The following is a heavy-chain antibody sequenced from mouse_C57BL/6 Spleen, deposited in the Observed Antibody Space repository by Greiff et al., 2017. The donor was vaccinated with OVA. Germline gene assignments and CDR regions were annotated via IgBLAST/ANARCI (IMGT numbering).Heavy chain of an antibody. CDR2: LYPGSGST. V-gene: IGHV1-55*01. Sequence: QVQLQQPGAELVKPGASVKMSCKASGYTFTSYWITWVKQRPGQGLEWIGDLYPGSGSTNSNEKFKSKATLTVDTSSSTAYMQLSSLTSEDSAVYDCARRDGYDGGFAYWGQGTLVTVSA. CDR1: GYTFTSYW. CDR3: ARRDGYDGGFAY. D-gene: IGHD2-2*01. J-gene: IGHJ3*01.